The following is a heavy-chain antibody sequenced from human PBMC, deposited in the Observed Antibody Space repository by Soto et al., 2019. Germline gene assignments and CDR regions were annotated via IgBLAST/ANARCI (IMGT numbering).Heavy chain of an antibody. D-gene: IGHD2-15*01. J-gene: IGHJ5*02. CDR1: GGSISSSSYY. CDR2: IYYSGST. V-gene: IGHV4-39*01. CDR3: ARHIVARGYCSGGSCYPNWFDP. Sequence: PSETLSLTCTVSGGSISSSSYYWGWIRQPPGKGLEWIGSIYYSGSTYYNPSLKSRVTISVDTSKNQFSLKLSSVTAADTAVYYCARHIVARGYCSGGSCYPNWFDPWGQGTLVTVSS.